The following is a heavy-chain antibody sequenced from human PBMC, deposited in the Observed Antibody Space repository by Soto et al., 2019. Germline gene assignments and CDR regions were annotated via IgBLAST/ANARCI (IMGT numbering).Heavy chain of an antibody. D-gene: IGHD4-17*01. CDR2: ISYDGSNK. CDR1: GFTFSSYG. Sequence: QVQLVESGGGVVQPGRSLRLSCAASGFTFSSYGMHWVRQAPGKGLEWVAVISYDGSNKYYADSVKGRFTISRDNSKNTLYLQMNSLRAEDTAVYYCAKEDYGQRNFDYWGQGTLVTVSS. CDR3: AKEDYGQRNFDY. V-gene: IGHV3-30*18. J-gene: IGHJ4*02.